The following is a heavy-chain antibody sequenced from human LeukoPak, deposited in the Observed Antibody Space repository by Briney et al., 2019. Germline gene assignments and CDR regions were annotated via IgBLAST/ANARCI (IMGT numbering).Heavy chain of an antibody. CDR1: GGTFSSYA. CDR2: IIPIFGTA. Sequence: VASVKVSCKASGGTFSSYAISWVRQAPGQGLEWMGGIIPIFGTANHAQKFQGRVTITADKSTSTAYMELSSLRSEDTAVYYCARDRPRIASSGWYYWGQGTLVTVSS. V-gene: IGHV1-69*06. D-gene: IGHD6-19*01. J-gene: IGHJ4*02. CDR3: ARDRPRIASSGWYY.